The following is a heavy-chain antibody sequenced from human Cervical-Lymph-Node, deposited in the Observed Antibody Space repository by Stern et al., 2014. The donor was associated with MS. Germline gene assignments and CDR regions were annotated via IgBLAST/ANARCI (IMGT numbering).Heavy chain of an antibody. Sequence: VQLVESGPGLVKPSQTLSLTCAISGDSVSSNRATLSWIRQSPSRGLEWLGRTYHRFRWYYDYALSVKSRVTISPDTSKNQFSLWLNSVTPEDTAVYYCARDVSSSPDAFDTWGQGTMVTVSS. V-gene: IGHV6-1*01. CDR1: GDSVSSNRAT. CDR3: ARDVSSSPDAFDT. CDR2: TYHRFRWYY. D-gene: IGHD6-6*01. J-gene: IGHJ3*02.